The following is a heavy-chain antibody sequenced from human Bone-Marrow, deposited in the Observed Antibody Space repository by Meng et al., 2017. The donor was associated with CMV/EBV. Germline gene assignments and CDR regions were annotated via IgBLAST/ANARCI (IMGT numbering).Heavy chain of an antibody. Sequence: QVALQQWGAGMLKPSETLSLTCAVYGGSFSGYYWSWIRQPPGKGLEWIGEINHSGSTNYNPSLKSRVTISVDTSKNQFSLKLSSVTAADTAVYYCARGVDYYDSSGYYYWGQGTLVTVSS. CDR2: INHSGST. CDR1: GGSFSGYY. CDR3: ARGVDYYDSSGYYY. D-gene: IGHD3-22*01. V-gene: IGHV4-34*01. J-gene: IGHJ4*02.